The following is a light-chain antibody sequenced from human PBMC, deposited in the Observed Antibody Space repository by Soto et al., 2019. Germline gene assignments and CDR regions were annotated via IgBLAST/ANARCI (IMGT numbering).Light chain of an antibody. Sequence: DIRMTQAQSSLPASVGVRVTITCRARLTIGHSLSWFQQKAGKPPTLLFYVASALQRGVPARFSGSGSGTEFNRPIHKMQREDFATYCCHQTYNLPRTFGQGTQG. V-gene: IGKV1-39*01. J-gene: IGKJ1*01. CDR3: HQTYNLPRT. CDR1: LTIGHS. CDR2: VAS.